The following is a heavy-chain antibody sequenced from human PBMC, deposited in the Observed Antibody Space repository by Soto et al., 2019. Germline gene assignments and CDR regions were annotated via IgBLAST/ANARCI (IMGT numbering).Heavy chain of an antibody. CDR2: INHSGST. Sequence: QVQLQQWGAGLLKPSETLSLTCAVYGGSFSGYYWSWIRQPPGKGLEWIGEINHSGSTNYNPSLKSRVTLSVDTSKNQFSLKLSSVTAADTAVYYCARGLSKGGKRSWFDPWGQGTLVTVSS. V-gene: IGHV4-34*01. CDR1: GGSFSGYY. J-gene: IGHJ5*02. CDR3: ARGLSKGGKRSWFDP. D-gene: IGHD2-15*01.